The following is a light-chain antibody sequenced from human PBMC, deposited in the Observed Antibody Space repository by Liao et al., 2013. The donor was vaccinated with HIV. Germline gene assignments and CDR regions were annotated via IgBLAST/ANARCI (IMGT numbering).Light chain of an antibody. J-gene: IGLJ2*01. CDR3: QVWDRGPAL. V-gene: IGLV3-1*01. CDR2: QDR. CDR1: KMGDKY. Sequence: SYELTQPPSVSVSPGQTASITCSGDKMGDKYACWYQQKPGQSPVLVIYQDRKRPSGMPERFSGSNSGNTGTLTISGTQPMDEGDYYCQVWDRGPALFGGGTKLTVL.